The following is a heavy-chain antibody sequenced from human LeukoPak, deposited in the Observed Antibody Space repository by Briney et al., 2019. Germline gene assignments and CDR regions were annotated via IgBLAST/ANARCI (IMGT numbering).Heavy chain of an antibody. CDR3: ARDSGYCSGGSCYHAFDI. J-gene: IGHJ3*02. V-gene: IGHV3-23*01. CDR2: VTGTGGST. D-gene: IGHD2-15*01. Sequence: PGGSLRLSCAASGFTFSSYAMTWVRQAPGKGLEWVSAVTGTGGSTYYADSVKGRFTISRDNSKNTLYLQMNSLRAEDTAVYYCARDSGYCSGGSCYHAFDIWGQGTMVTVSS. CDR1: GFTFSSYA.